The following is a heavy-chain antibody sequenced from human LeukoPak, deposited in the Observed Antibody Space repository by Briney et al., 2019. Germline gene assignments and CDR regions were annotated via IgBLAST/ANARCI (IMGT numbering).Heavy chain of an antibody. J-gene: IGHJ3*02. CDR3: TNLIAAAGNDAFDI. Sequence: GGSLRLSCAASGFTFSGSAMHWVRQASGKGLEWVGRIRSNANSYATAYAASVKGRFTISRDDSKNTAYLQVNSLKTEDTAVYYCTNLIAAAGNDAFDIWGQGTMVTVSS. V-gene: IGHV3-73*01. CDR2: IRSNANSYAT. D-gene: IGHD6-13*01. CDR1: GFTFSGSA.